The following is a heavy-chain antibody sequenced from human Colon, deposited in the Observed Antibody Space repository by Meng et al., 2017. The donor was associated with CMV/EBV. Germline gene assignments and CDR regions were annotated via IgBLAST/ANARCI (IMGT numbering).Heavy chain of an antibody. D-gene: IGHD3-22*01. CDR2: ISSSSSYI. J-gene: IGHJ4*02. CDR1: GFNLNTYS. CDR3: ARGAEYYYDSSGPLY. V-gene: IGHV3-21*01. Sequence: GESLKISCAASGFNLNTYSMNWLRQAPGKGLEWVSSISSSSSYIYYADSVKGRFTISRDNAKNSLYLQMNSLRAEDTAVYYCARGAEYYYDSSGPLYWGQGTLVTVSS.